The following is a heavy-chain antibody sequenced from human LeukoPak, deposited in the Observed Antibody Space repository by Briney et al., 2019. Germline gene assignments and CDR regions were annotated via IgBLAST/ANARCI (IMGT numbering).Heavy chain of an antibody. CDR1: GYTFTGYY. V-gene: IGHV1-2*02. CDR3: ARGHCSGGICYDWYFDL. Sequence: ASVKVSCKASGYTFTGYYMHWVRQAPGQGLEWMGWIDPNSGGTNYAQKFQGRVTMTRDTSISTAYMELSRLRSDDTANYYCARGHCSGGICYDWYFDLWGRGTLVTVSS. CDR2: IDPNSGGT. J-gene: IGHJ2*01. D-gene: IGHD2-15*01.